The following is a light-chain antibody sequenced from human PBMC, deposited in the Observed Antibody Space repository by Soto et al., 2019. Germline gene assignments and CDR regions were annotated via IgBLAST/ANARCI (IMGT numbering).Light chain of an antibody. J-gene: IGKJ2*01. V-gene: IGKV3-20*01. CDR3: QQYGGSPPFT. Sequence: EIVLTQSPGTLSLSPGERATLSCRASQSISSTYLAWYQQKPGQAPMLLIYGTSNRATGIPDRFSGSGSGTDFTLTISTLEPVDSAVYYCQQYGGSPPFTFGQGTKLEIK. CDR1: QSISSTY. CDR2: GTS.